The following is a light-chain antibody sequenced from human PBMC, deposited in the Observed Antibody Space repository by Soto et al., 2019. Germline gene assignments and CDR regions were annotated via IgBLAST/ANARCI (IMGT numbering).Light chain of an antibody. V-gene: IGLV2-8*01. Sequence: QAALTQPPSASGSPGQSGASSCTGTSSDVGGYNYVSWYQQHPGKAPKLMIYEVNKRPSGVPDRFSGSKSGNTASLTVSGLQAEDEADYYCSSYAGSSNVFGTGTTLTVL. J-gene: IGLJ1*01. CDR2: EVN. CDR1: SSDVGGYNY. CDR3: SSYAGSSNV.